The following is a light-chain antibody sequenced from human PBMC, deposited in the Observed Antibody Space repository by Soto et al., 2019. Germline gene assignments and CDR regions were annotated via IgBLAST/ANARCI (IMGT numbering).Light chain of an antibody. CDR2: STS. CDR3: LLYSGGVQV. V-gene: IGLV7-43*01. Sequence: QAVVTQEPSLTVSPGGTATLTCASSTGAVTTAHYPTWFQQKPGQAPKTVIYSTSNRNSWTPARFSGSVFGDKAILRVSGVQPEDEGVYYCLLYSGGVQVFGGGTKVTVL. CDR1: TGAVTTAHY. J-gene: IGLJ3*02.